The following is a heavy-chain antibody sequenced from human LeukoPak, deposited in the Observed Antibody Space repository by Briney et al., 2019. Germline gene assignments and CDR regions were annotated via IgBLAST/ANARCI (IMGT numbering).Heavy chain of an antibody. CDR3: AREAITIFGLVRTQTTKGPHRFDP. Sequence: ASVKVSCKASGYTFTSYDINWVRQATGQGLEWMGWMNPNSGNTGYAQRFRGRVTMTRDMSTGTVYMELSSLTSEDTAVYYCAREAITIFGLVRTQTTKGPHRFDPWGQGTLVTVSS. J-gene: IGHJ5*02. V-gene: IGHV1-8*02. D-gene: IGHD3-3*01. CDR1: GYTFTSYD. CDR2: MNPNSGNT.